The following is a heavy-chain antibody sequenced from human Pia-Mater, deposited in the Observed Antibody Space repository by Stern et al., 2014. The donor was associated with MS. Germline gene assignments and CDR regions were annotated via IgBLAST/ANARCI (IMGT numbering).Heavy chain of an antibody. CDR3: GADVSYQGSGEIDF. CDR2: IKFNAVKT. J-gene: IGHJ4*02. Sequence: EVQLVESGGGLVKPGGSLRLSCAVSGFTFNNAWMSWVRQAPGKGLEWIGGIKFNAVKTEYAAPVKGIFIISRDDSKTTLFLQMNGLITEDTAVYFCGADVSYQGSGEIDFWGQGTLVTVSS. V-gene: IGHV3-15*01. D-gene: IGHD3-10*01. CDR1: GFTFNNAW.